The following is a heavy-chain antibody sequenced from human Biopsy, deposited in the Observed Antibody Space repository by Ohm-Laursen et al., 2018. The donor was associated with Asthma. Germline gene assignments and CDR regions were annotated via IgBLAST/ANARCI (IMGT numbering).Heavy chain of an antibody. CDR1: GRHFGSYN. J-gene: IGHJ4*02. CDR3: LRDTLGYYFDI. CDR2: ITFDGSTQ. Sequence: SLRLSCAASGRHFGSYNMHWARQAPGKGLECVAVITFDGSTQHYGDSVKGRFTISRDNSKNMLFLQMNSLRAEDTAVYYCLRDTLGYYFDIWGQGTQVTVSS. D-gene: IGHD6-13*01. V-gene: IGHV3-30-3*01.